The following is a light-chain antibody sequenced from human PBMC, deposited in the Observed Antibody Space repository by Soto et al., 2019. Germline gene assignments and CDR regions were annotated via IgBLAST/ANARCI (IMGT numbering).Light chain of an antibody. CDR2: DAS. V-gene: IGKV3-11*01. CDR1: QSVSSY. Sequence: EIVLTQSPATLSLSPGARATLSCGASQSVSSYLAWYQQKPGQAPRLLIYDASNRATGIPARFSGSGSGTDFTLTISSLEPEDFAVYYCQQRLNWPLTFGGGTKVEIK. CDR3: QQRLNWPLT. J-gene: IGKJ4*01.